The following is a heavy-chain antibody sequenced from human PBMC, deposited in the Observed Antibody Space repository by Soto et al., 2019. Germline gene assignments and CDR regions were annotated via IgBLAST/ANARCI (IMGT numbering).Heavy chain of an antibody. V-gene: IGHV4-39*01. J-gene: IGHJ4*02. CDR1: GGSISSSSYY. CDR3: ARHVKWELPRAGSFDY. CDR2: IYYSGST. Sequence: QLQLQESGPGLVKPSETLSLTCTVSGGSISSSSYYWGWIRQPPGKGLEWIGSIYYSGSTYYNPSLKSRVTISVDTSKNPFSRKLSSVTAADTAVYYCARHVKWELPRAGSFDYWGQGTLVTVSS. D-gene: IGHD1-26*01.